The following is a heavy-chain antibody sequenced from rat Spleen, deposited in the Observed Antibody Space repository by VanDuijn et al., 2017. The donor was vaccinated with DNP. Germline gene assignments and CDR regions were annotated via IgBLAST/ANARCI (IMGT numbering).Heavy chain of an antibody. J-gene: IGHJ2*01. CDR2: INPDGGST. CDR1: GFTFSNYY. D-gene: IGHD5-1*01. CDR3: GRDLGGDY. Sequence: EVQLVESGGGLVQPGRSMKLSCAASGFTFSNYYMAWVRQGPTKGLEWVASINPDGGSTHYRDSVKGRFTISRDNVQNTLYLQMSRLGSEDTATYYCGRDLGGDYWGQGVMVTVSS. V-gene: IGHV5-25*01.